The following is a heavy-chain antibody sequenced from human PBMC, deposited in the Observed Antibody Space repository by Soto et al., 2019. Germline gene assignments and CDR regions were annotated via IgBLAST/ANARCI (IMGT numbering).Heavy chain of an antibody. D-gene: IGHD4-17*01. V-gene: IGHV4-39*01. CDR1: GGSISSSSYY. CDR3: ARPVYGDYSYYFDY. Sequence: SETLSLTCTVSGGSISSSSYYWGWIRQPPGKGLEWIGSIYYSGSTYYNPSLKSRVTISVDTSKKQLSLKLSSVTAADTVVYYCARPVYGDYSYYFDYWGQGTLVTVSS. J-gene: IGHJ4*02. CDR2: IYYSGST.